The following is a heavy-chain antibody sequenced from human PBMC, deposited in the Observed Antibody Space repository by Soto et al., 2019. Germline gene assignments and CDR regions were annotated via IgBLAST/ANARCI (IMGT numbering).Heavy chain of an antibody. CDR3: AKDLTGPYDY. Sequence: PGGSLRLSCAASGFSFGSSGMHWVRQAPGEGLEWVADIFYDGSKIHYADSVKGRFTISRDNSKNTVHLQMNSLRPEDTAVYYCAKDLTGPYDYWGQGTLVTVSS. CDR1: GFSFGSSG. J-gene: IGHJ4*02. CDR2: IFYDGSKI. D-gene: IGHD3-9*01. V-gene: IGHV3-30*18.